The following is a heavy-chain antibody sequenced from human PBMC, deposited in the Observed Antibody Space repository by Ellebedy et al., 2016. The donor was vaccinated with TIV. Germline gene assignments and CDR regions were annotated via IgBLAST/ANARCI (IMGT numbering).Heavy chain of an antibody. CDR1: GFTFSDYV. Sequence: PGGSLRLSCAASGFTFSDYVMSWVRQAPGKGPEWVSAITNSGAGTYYGNSVKGRFTISRDNSKNTVYLQMNSLRAEDTALYYCRAYGSGSRRAFEHWGQGTLVTVSS. CDR3: RAYGSGSRRAFEH. D-gene: IGHD3-10*01. J-gene: IGHJ4*02. V-gene: IGHV3-23*01. CDR2: ITNSGAGT.